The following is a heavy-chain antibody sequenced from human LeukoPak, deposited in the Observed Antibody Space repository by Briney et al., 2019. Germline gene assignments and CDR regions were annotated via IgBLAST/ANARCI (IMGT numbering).Heavy chain of an antibody. CDR1: GLTFSSYG. CDR2: ISGSGINT. V-gene: IGHV3-23*01. CDR3: AELGITMIGGV. J-gene: IGHJ6*04. D-gene: IGHD3-10*02. Sequence: GGSLSLSCAASGLTFSSYGMNWVRQAPRKGLEWVSAISGSGINTYYADSVKGRFTISRDNAKNSLYLQMNSLRAEDTAVYYCAELGITMIGGVWGKGTTVTISS.